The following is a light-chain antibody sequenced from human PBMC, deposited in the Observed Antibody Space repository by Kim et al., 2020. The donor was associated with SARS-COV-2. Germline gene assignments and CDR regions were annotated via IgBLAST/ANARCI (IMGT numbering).Light chain of an antibody. J-gene: IGKJ3*01. V-gene: IGKV2-30*01. CDR3: MQGTHWPFT. Sequence: QPASITSRTRQSLVYSDGNTYLNWFHQRPGQSPRSLIYKVSNRDSGVPDRFSGSGSGTDFTLLISRVEAEDVGVYYCMQGTHWPFTFGPGTKVDIK. CDR1: QSLVYSDGNTY. CDR2: KVS.